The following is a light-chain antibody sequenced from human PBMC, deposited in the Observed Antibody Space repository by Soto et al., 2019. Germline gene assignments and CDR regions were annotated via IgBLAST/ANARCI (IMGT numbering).Light chain of an antibody. V-gene: IGLV2-8*01. CDR2: EVS. CDR3: SSYAGGIKWV. J-gene: IGLJ3*02. CDR1: SSDVGGYNF. Sequence: QSALTQPPSAXXXXGQSVTISCTGTSSDVGGYNFVSWYQQHPGKAPKFMIYEVSKRHSGLPDRLSGSKSSNTASLTVSGLQAEDEADYYCSSYAGGIKWVFGGGTQLTVL.